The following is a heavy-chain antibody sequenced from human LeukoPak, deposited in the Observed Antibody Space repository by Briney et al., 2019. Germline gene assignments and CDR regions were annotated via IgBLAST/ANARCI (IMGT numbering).Heavy chain of an antibody. CDR2: INPNSGGT. V-gene: IGHV1-2*02. CDR3: ASGASAFDY. Sequence: ASVKVSCKASRYTFTDYYMHWVRQAPGQGLEWMGWINPNSGGTNYAQKFQGRVTMTRDTSIRTACMELSSLRSDDTAMYYCASGASAFDYWSQGTLVTVSS. CDR1: RYTFTDYY. J-gene: IGHJ4*02. D-gene: IGHD3-16*01.